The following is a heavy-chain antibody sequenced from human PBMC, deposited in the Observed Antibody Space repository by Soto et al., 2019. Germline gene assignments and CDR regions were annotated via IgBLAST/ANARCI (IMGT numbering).Heavy chain of an antibody. Sequence: QVQLVESGGGLVKPGGSLRLSCAVFGFTFSDYYMTWIRQAPGKGLEWVSYISSSTSHTNYADSVKGRFTISRDNAKNSLFLQMNSLRAEDTAVYYCARGRGAAADYWDFWGQGTLVTVAS. V-gene: IGHV3-11*05. CDR2: ISSSTSHT. CDR1: GFTFSDYY. D-gene: IGHD6-13*01. J-gene: IGHJ4*02. CDR3: ARGRGAAADYWDF.